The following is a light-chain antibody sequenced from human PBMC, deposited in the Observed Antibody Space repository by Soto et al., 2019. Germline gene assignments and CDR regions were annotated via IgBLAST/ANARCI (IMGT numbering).Light chain of an antibody. J-gene: IGKJ4*01. CDR2: ATS. V-gene: IGKV3-15*01. CDR3: QQYRDWPLT. Sequence: EIVVTQSPATLSVSPGERATLSCRASQSVGNNFAWYQQKPGQAPRLLIFATSTRATGVPARFSSSGSWTAFTLTLLSLHSEDFAIYYRQQYRDWPLTFGGGAKVEIE. CDR1: QSVGNN.